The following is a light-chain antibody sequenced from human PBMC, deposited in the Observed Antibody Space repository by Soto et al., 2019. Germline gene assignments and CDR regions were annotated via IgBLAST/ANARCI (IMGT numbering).Light chain of an antibody. J-gene: IGLJ1*01. CDR3: CSYASSSYYV. CDR1: TSDVGGYNL. Sequence: QSVLTQPASVSGSPGQSITISCSGTTSDVGGYNLVSWYQQHTAKAPKLLIYEGTQRPSGVSSRFSGSKSGNTASLTISGLRAEAEADYYCCSYASSSYYVFGNGTKVTV. V-gene: IGLV2-23*01. CDR2: EGT.